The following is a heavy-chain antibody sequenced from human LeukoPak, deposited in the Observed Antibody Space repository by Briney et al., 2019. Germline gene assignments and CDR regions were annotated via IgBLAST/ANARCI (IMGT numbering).Heavy chain of an antibody. CDR3: TRKSDSSWYIDY. Sequence: PGGSLRLSCTASGFTFGDYAVSWFRQAPGKGLEWVGFIRSKAYGGTTEYAASVKGRFTISRDDSKSIAYLQMNSLKTEDTAVYYCTRKSDSSWYIDYWGQGTLVTVSS. J-gene: IGHJ4*02. D-gene: IGHD6-13*01. CDR1: GFTFGDYA. V-gene: IGHV3-49*03. CDR2: IRSKAYGGTT.